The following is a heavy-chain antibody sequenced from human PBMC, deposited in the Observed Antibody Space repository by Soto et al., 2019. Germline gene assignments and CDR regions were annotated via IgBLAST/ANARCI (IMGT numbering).Heavy chain of an antibody. CDR2: ITPNSGVK. D-gene: IGHD5-12*01. Sequence: QVQLVQSGAEVKEPGASVTVSCRASGDRFTDYYMHWVRQAPGQGLEWMGWITPNSGVKKYAQKFQGWVTMTRDTSIRTVYMQLSRLRFDDTDIYYCARESGGATATLDYYYFYMDVWGTGTTVTVSS. CDR1: GDRFTDYY. V-gene: IGHV1-2*04. J-gene: IGHJ6*03. CDR3: ARESGGATATLDYYYFYMDV.